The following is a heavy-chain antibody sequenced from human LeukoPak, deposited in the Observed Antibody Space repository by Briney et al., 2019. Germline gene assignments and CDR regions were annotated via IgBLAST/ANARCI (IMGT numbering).Heavy chain of an antibody. V-gene: IGHV1-3*01. CDR3: AGGRGTSGTNNDFYYYYYMDV. J-gene: IGHJ6*03. CDR1: GDTFTDYA. Sequence: ASVKGSCKASGDTFTDYATHWLRQAPGQRPECIGGRNAGNGNTKYTQKFQGRITLIRGTSAATDCTGRSSLRHVNSAVYYAAGGRGTSGTNNDFYYYYYMDVWGKGTTVTVSS. CDR2: RNAGNGNT. D-gene: IGHD2-2*01.